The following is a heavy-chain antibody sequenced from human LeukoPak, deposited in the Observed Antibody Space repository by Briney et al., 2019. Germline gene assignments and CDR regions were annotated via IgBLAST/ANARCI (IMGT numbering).Heavy chain of an antibody. CDR3: ATTGYSYGHGTDY. CDR1: GGSFSGYY. D-gene: IGHD5-18*01. Sequence: PSETLSLTCAVYGGSFSGYYWSWIRQPPGKGLEWIGEINHSGSTNYNPSLKSRVTISVDTSKNQFSLKLSSVTAADTAVYYCATTGYSYGHGTDYWGQGTLVTVSS. J-gene: IGHJ4*02. V-gene: IGHV4-34*01. CDR2: INHSGST.